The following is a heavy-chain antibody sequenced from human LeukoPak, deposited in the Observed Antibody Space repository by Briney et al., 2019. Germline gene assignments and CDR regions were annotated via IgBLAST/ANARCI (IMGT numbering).Heavy chain of an antibody. D-gene: IGHD5-24*01. CDR2: IYYSGST. V-gene: IGHV4-59*01. CDR1: GGSITSYH. Sequence: KPSETLSLTCTISGGSITSYHWSWIRQPPRKGLEWIGYIYYSGSTNYNPSLKSRVTISVDTSKNQFSLNLRSVTAADTAVYYCARGSRDGYNHFDYWGQGTLVTVSS. CDR3: ARGSRDGYNHFDY. J-gene: IGHJ4*02.